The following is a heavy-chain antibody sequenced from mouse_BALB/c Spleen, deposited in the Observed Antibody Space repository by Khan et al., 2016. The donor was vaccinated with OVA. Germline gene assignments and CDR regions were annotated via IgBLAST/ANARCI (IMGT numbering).Heavy chain of an antibody. V-gene: IGHV1-4*01. CDR1: GYTFTTYT. Sequence: QVHVKQSGAELARPGASVKMSCKASGYTFTTYTIHWVKQRPGQGLEWIGYIIPSNDYTNYNQKFKDRATLTADKSSSTAYMQLSSLTSEDSAVYYGVREGAYYRSDGWFAYWGQGTLVTVSA. CDR3: VREGAYYRSDGWFAY. CDR2: IIPSNDYT. D-gene: IGHD2-14*01. J-gene: IGHJ3*01.